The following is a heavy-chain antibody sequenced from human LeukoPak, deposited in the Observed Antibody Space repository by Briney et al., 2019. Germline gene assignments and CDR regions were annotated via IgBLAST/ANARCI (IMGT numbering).Heavy chain of an antibody. CDR1: GGSISSYF. CDR3: ARCGDGYNAYCEAFDI. CDR2: TFYRGST. Sequence: PSETLSLTCTVSGGSISSYFWNWMRQSPGKGREGMGKTFYRGSTNYNPSLKSRVTMSIDTSKNQFSLQLSSVTAADTAVYLCARCGDGYNAYCEAFDISGHATMVTVPS. J-gene: IGHJ3*02. V-gene: IGHV4-59*01. D-gene: IGHD5-24*01.